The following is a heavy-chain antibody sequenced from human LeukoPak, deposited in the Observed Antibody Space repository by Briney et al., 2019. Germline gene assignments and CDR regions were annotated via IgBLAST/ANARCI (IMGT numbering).Heavy chain of an antibody. D-gene: IGHD3-22*01. CDR1: GYTFTSYY. CDR2: INTYGGST. V-gene: IGHV1-46*01. J-gene: IGHJ4*02. Sequence: GASVKVSCKASGYTFTSYYMHWVRQAPGQGLEWMGIINTYGGSTSYAQKFQGRVTMSRDTSTSTVYMELSSLRSEDTAVYYCARGRGYESSGYYYPFDYWGQGTLVTVSS. CDR3: ARGRGYESSGYYYPFDY.